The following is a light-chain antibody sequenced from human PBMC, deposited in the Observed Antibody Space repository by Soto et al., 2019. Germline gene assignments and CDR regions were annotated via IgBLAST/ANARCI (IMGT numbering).Light chain of an antibody. Sequence: EIVLTHSPGTLSLSPGERSTLSCRASQSVSSSYLALYQQKPGQAPRLLIYVASTRATGIPARFSGSGSGTEFTLTISSLQSEDFAVYYCQQYNNWPPVTFGQGPKV. V-gene: IGKV3-15*01. CDR3: QQYNNWPPVT. CDR1: QSVSSSY. J-gene: IGKJ1*01. CDR2: VAS.